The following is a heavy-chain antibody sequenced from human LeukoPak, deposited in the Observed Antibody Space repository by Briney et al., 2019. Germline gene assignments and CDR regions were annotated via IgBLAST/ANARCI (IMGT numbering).Heavy chain of an antibody. V-gene: IGHV4-39*07. J-gene: IGHJ3*02. CDR3: ARSRTDYDILTGYYAGAVDAFDI. D-gene: IGHD3-9*01. CDR1: GGSISSSSYY. Sequence: PSETLSLTCTVSGGSISSSSYYWGWIRQPPGKGLEWIGNIYYSGTTYYNPSLKSRVTISVDTSKNQFSLKLSSVTAADTAVYYCARSRTDYDILTGYYAGAVDAFDIWGQGTMVTVSS. CDR2: IYYSGTT.